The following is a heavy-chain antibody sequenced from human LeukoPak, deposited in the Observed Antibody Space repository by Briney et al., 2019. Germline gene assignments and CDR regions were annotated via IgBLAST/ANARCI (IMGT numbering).Heavy chain of an antibody. Sequence: PGGSLRLSCAASGFTFSSFDMHWVRQAPGEGLEWVAFMEYDGNIKYYADSVKGRFTISRDNSKNTLYLHINSLRAEDTAVYYCVKDNPLDYWGQGTLVTVSS. CDR1: GFTFSSFD. J-gene: IGHJ4*02. CDR2: MEYDGNIK. CDR3: VKDNPLDY. V-gene: IGHV3-30*02. D-gene: IGHD1-14*01.